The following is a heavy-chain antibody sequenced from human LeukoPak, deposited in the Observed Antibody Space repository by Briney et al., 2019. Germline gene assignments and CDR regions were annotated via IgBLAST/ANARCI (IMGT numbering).Heavy chain of an antibody. CDR3: ARGYGDCELDY. D-gene: IGHD4-17*01. V-gene: IGHV4-34*01. CDR1: GGSFSGYY. CDR2: INHSGST. Sequence: PSETLSLTCAVYGGSFSGYYWSWILQPPGKGLEWIGEINHSGSTNYNPSLKSRVTISVDTSKNQFSLKLSSVTAADTAVYYCARGYGDCELDYWGQGTLVTVSS. J-gene: IGHJ4*02.